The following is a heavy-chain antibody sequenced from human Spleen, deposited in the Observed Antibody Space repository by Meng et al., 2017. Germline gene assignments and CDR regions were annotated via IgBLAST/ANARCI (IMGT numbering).Heavy chain of an antibody. CDR2: INHSGST. D-gene: IGHD4-11*01. CDR3: ARGPTTMAHDFDY. Sequence: QVLLPPQGVCMWRPSCTSPRPAVVSVGSVTDYYGSLSRQPPGKGLWWIGEINHSGSTNYNPSLAIRATISVDTSQNNLSLKLSSVTAADSAVYYCARGPTTMAHDFDYWGQGTLVTVSS. V-gene: IGHV4-34*01. CDR1: VGSVTDYY. J-gene: IGHJ4*02.